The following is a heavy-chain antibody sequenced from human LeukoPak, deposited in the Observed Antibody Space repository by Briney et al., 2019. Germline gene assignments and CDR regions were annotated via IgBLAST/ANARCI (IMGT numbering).Heavy chain of an antibody. J-gene: IGHJ4*02. CDR3: ARHDYDSSGYYFELQYYFDY. CDR2: IYYSGST. V-gene: IGHV4-39*01. D-gene: IGHD3-22*01. CDR1: GGSISSSSYS. Sequence: SETLSPTCTVSGGSISSSSYSWGWIRQPPGKGLEWIGSIYYSGSTYYNPSLKSRVTISVDTSKNQFSLKLSSVTAADTAVYYCARHDYDSSGYYFELQYYFDYWGQGTLVTVSS.